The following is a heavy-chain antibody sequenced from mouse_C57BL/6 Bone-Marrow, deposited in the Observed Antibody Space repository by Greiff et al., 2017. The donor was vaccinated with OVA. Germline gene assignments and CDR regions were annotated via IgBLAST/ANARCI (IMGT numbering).Heavy chain of an antibody. CDR3: ARGWGAWFAY. CDR2: ISYDGSN. CDR1: GYSITSGYY. V-gene: IGHV3-6*01. J-gene: IGHJ3*01. Sequence: ESGPGLVKPSQSLSLTCSVTGYSITSGYYWNWIRQFPGNKLEWMGYISYDGSNNYNPSLKNRISITRDTSKNQFFLKLNSVTTEDTATYYCARGWGAWFAYWGQGTLVTVSA. D-gene: IGHD1-1*02.